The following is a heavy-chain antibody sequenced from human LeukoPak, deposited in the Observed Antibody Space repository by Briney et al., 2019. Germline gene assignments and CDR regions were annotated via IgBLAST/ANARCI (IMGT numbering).Heavy chain of an antibody. CDR3: ASSCRSGYHYYGMDG. CDR1: GGTFSSYA. V-gene: IGHV1-69*06. Sequence: ASVKVSCKASGGTFSSYAISWVRQAPGQGLEWMGGIIPIFGTANYAQKFQGRVTITADKSTSTAYMELSSLRSEDTAVYYCASSCRSGYHYYGMDGWGEGTTVTVSS. J-gene: IGHJ6*04. CDR2: IIPIFGTA. D-gene: IGHD6-6*01.